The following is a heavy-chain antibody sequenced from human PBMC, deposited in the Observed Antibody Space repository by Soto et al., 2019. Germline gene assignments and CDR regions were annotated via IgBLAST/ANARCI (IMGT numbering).Heavy chain of an antibody. CDR3: SRGILV. Sequence: QVQLQESGPGLVKPSQTLSLTCIVSGGSINSGGYCWSWIRQHPGKGLDWIGCISYGGSTSYNPSLKSRVTISVDTSKNQFSLKLTSVTAADTAVYYCSRGILVWGQGALITVSS. V-gene: IGHV4-31*03. J-gene: IGHJ4*02. CDR1: GGSINSGGYC. D-gene: IGHD5-18*01. CDR2: ISYGGST.